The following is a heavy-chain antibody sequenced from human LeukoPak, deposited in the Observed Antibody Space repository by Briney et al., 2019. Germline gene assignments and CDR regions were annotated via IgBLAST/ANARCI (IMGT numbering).Heavy chain of an antibody. CDR2: ISCSSSYI. Sequence: GGSLRLSCAASGFTFSSYSMNWVRQAPGKGLEWVSSISCSSSYIYYADSVKGRFTISRDNAKNSLYLQMNSLRAEDTAVYYCARVGRIVGATTREPWGQGTLVTVSS. CDR1: GFTFSSYS. J-gene: IGHJ5*02. V-gene: IGHV3-21*01. CDR3: ARVGRIVGATTREP. D-gene: IGHD1-26*01.